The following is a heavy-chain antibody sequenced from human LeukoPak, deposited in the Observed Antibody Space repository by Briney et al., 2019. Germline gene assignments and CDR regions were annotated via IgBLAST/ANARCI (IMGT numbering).Heavy chain of an antibody. CDR1: GGSINSTSDY. CDR3: ARERTGNFDY. Sequence: SETLSLTCTVSGGSINSTSDYWDWIRQPPGKGLEWIGSIHYSGSTDYNPSLKSQVTISIDTSKNQFSLKLTSVTAADTAVYYCARERTGNFDYWGQGTLVTVSS. J-gene: IGHJ4*02. CDR2: IHYSGST. V-gene: IGHV4-39*07.